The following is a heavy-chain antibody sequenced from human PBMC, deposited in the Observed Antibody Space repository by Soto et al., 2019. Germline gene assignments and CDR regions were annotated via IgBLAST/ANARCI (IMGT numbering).Heavy chain of an antibody. CDR3: AKESVRQWLIRADAFDF. J-gene: IGHJ3*01. CDR1: GFTFSSYA. CDR2: LSGSGSST. D-gene: IGHD6-19*01. V-gene: IGHV3-23*01. Sequence: GGSLRLSCAASGFTFSSYAMSWVRQAPGKGLEWVSSLSGSGSSTYYADSVKGRFTVSRDNSKNTLYLQMNSLRAEDTAVYYCAKESVRQWLIRADAFDFWGQGTMVTVSS.